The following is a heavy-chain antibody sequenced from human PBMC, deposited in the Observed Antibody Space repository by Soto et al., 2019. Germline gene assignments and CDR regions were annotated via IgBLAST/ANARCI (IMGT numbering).Heavy chain of an antibody. CDR1: GFTFSSYA. CDR3: AKWPDRGSIFGVARQLGRYGMDV. Sequence: EVQLLESGGGLVQPGGSLRLSCAASGFTFSSYAMSWVRQAPGKGLEWVSAISGSGGSTYYADSVKGRFTISRVNSKNTLYLQMNSLRAEDTAVYYCAKWPDRGSIFGVARQLGRYGMDVWGQGTTVTVSS. D-gene: IGHD3-3*01. J-gene: IGHJ6*02. V-gene: IGHV3-23*01. CDR2: ISGSGGST.